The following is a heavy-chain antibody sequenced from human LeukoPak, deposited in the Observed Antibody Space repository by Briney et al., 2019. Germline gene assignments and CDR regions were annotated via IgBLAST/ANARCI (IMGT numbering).Heavy chain of an antibody. J-gene: IGHJ5*02. D-gene: IGHD3-3*01. CDR3: ASRFWSGYYH. CDR2: IYHSGST. V-gene: IGHV4-30-2*01. Sequence: SETLSLTCAVSGGSISSGGYSWSWIRQPPGKGLEWIGYIYHSGSTYYNPSLKSRVTISVDSSKNQFSLKLSSVTAAATAVYYCASRFWSGYYHWGQGTLVTVSS. CDR1: GGSISSGGYS.